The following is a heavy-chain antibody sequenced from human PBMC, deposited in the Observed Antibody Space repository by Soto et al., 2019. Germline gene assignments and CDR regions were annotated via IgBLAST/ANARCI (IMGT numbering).Heavy chain of an antibody. Sequence: VQLVESGGGLVQPGGSLRLSCSASGFTFSSYGMHWVRQAPGKGLEWVAVISKDGGTKYDADSVKGRFTISRDNSKNTLYLQMNSLRAEDTAVYYCAKETHSSGYGSYFDYWGQGTLVTVSS. CDR1: GFTFSSYG. CDR3: AKETHSSGYGSYFDY. J-gene: IGHJ4*02. CDR2: ISKDGGTK. V-gene: IGHV3-30*18. D-gene: IGHD3-22*01.